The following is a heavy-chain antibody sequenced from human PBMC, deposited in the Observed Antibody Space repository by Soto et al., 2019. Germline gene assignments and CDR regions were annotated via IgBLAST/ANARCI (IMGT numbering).Heavy chain of an antibody. Sequence: ASVKVSCKASGYTFTSYGISWVRQAPGQGLEWIGWISAYNGNTNYAQKLQGRVTMTTDTSTSTAYMELRSLRSDDTAVYYCAREPNPYDYIWGSYREPWFDPWGQGTLVTVSS. CDR1: GYTFTSYG. CDR3: AREPNPYDYIWGSYREPWFDP. V-gene: IGHV1-18*01. CDR2: ISAYNGNT. D-gene: IGHD3-16*02. J-gene: IGHJ5*02.